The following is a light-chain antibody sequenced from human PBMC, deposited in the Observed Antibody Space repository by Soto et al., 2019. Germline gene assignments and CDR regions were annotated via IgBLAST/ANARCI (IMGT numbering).Light chain of an antibody. CDR3: CSYADGFYV. Sequence: QSVLTQPRSVSGSPGHSVTISCTGTSSDVGAYDHVSWYQQYPGKAPKLMIYDVTKRPSGVPDRLSGSKSGNTASLTISGLQAEDEADYYCCSYADGFYVFGSGTKVTVL. CDR2: DVT. CDR1: SSDVGAYDH. J-gene: IGLJ1*01. V-gene: IGLV2-11*01.